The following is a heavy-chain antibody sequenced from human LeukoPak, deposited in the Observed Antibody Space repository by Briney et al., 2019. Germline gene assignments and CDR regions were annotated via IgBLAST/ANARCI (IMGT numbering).Heavy chain of an antibody. Sequence: SETLSLTCTVSGGSISSYYWSWIRQPPGKGLEWIGYIYYIGSTNYNPSLKTRVTISVDTSKTQFSLKLSSVTAADTAVYYCARARGYSGYDGAFDIWGQGTMVTVSS. CDR2: IYYIGST. CDR1: GGSISSYY. CDR3: ARARGYSGYDGAFDI. J-gene: IGHJ3*02. V-gene: IGHV4-59*01. D-gene: IGHD5-12*01.